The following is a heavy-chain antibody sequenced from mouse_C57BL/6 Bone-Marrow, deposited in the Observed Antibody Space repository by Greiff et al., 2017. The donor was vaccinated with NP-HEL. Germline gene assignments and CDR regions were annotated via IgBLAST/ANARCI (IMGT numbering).Heavy chain of an antibody. CDR2: IDPEDGDT. CDR1: GFNIKDYY. V-gene: IGHV14-1*01. D-gene: IGHD1-1*01. Sequence: VHVKQSGAELVRPGASVKLSCTASGFNIKDYYMHWVKQRPEQGLEWIGRIDPEDGDTEYAPKFQGKATMTADTSSNTAYLQLSSLTSEDTAVYYCTRYYYGSSVYYAMDYWGQGTSVTVSS. CDR3: TRYYYGSSVYYAMDY. J-gene: IGHJ4*01.